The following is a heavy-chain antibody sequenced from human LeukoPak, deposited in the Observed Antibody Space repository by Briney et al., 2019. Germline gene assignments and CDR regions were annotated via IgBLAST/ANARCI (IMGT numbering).Heavy chain of an antibody. D-gene: IGHD3-22*01. CDR3: AIESHDSSGYLNWEFDY. CDR2: IYTSGST. CDR1: GGSFSSYY. J-gene: IGHJ4*02. Sequence: SETLSLTCAVYGGSFSSYYWSWIRQPAGKGLEWIGRIYTSGSTNYNPSLKSRVTMSVDTSKNQFSLKLSSVTAADTAVYYCAIESHDSSGYLNWEFDYWGQGTLVTVSS. V-gene: IGHV4-4*07.